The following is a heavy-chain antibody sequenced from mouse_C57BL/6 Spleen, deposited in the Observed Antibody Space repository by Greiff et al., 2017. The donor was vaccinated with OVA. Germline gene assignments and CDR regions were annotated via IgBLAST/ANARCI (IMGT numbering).Heavy chain of an antibody. V-gene: IGHV5-17*01. D-gene: IGHD3-3*01. CDR3: ARGDDYAMDY. J-gene: IGHJ4*01. Sequence: EVHLVESGGGLVKPGGSLKLSCAASGFTFSDYGMHWVRQAPEKGLEWVAYISSGSSTIYYADTVKGRFTISRDNAKNTLFLQMTSLRSEDTAMYYCARGDDYAMDYWGQGTSVTVSS. CDR2: ISSGSSTI. CDR1: GFTFSDYG.